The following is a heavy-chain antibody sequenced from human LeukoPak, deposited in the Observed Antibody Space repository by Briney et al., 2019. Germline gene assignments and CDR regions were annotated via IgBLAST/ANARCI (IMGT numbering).Heavy chain of an antibody. J-gene: IGHJ4*02. V-gene: IGHV4-59*01. CDR2: FYYSGTT. CDR3: AREGADILTGYYIFDY. CDR1: GGSISNYY. D-gene: IGHD3-9*01. Sequence: SETLSLTCTVSGGSISNYYWNWIRQPPGKGLEWIGYFYYSGTTNYNPSLKSRVTISVDESKNQFSLKLSSVTAADTAVYYCAREGADILTGYYIFDYWGQGTLVTVSS.